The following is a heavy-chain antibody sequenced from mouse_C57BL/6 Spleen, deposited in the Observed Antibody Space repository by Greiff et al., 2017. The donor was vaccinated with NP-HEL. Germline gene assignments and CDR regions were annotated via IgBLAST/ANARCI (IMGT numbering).Heavy chain of an antibody. CDR1: GYTFTDYY. V-gene: IGHV1-19*01. CDR3: ASGYYGYDKTWFAY. D-gene: IGHD2-2*01. CDR2: INPYNGGT. Sequence: VQLQQSGPVLVKPGASVKMSCKASGYTFTDYYMNWVKQSHGKSLEWIGVINPYNGGTSYNQKFKGKATLTVDKSSSTAYMELNSLTSEDSAVYYCASGYYGYDKTWFAYWGQGTLVTVSA. J-gene: IGHJ3*01.